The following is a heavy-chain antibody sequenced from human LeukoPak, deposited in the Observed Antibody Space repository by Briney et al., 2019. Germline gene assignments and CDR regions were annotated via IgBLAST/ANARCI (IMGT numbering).Heavy chain of an antibody. CDR2: IRYDGSNK. CDR1: GFTFNSYG. CDR3: ARGGSSYVDY. Sequence: GGSLRLSCAASGFTFNSYGLHWVRQAPGKGLEWVAFIRYDGSNKYYADSVKGRFTISRDNSNNTLYLQMNSLRLEDTAVYFCARGGSSYVDYWGQGTLVTVSS. J-gene: IGHJ4*02. V-gene: IGHV3-30*02. D-gene: IGHD6-13*01.